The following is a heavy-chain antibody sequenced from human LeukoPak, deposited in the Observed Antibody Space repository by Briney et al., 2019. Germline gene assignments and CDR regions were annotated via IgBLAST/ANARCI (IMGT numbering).Heavy chain of an antibody. V-gene: IGHV4-59*08. CDR3: ASRKGVLRFLEWYSKQYYFDY. J-gene: IGHJ4*02. D-gene: IGHD3-3*01. Sequence: SETLSLTCTVSGGSISSYYWSWIRQPPGKGLEWIGYIYYSGSTNYNPSLKSRVTISVDTSKNQFSLKLSSVTAADTAVYYCASRKGVLRFLEWYSKQYYFDYWGQGTLVTVSS. CDR2: IYYSGST. CDR1: GGSISSYY.